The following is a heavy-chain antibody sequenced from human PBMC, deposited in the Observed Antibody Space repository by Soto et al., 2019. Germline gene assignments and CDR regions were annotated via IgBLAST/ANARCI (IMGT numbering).Heavy chain of an antibody. CDR3: ARVHYDFWSGYYATNYYYYYMDV. D-gene: IGHD3-3*01. J-gene: IGHJ6*03. Sequence: ASVKVSCKASGYTFTSYAMHWVRQAPGQRLEWMGWINAGNGNTKYSQKFQGRVTITRDTSASTAYMELSSLRSEDTAVYYCARVHYDFWSGYYATNYYYYYMDVWGKGTTVTVSS. V-gene: IGHV1-3*01. CDR2: INAGNGNT. CDR1: GYTFTSYA.